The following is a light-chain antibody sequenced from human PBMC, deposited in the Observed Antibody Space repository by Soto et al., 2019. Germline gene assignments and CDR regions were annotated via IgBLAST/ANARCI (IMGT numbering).Light chain of an antibody. V-gene: IGKV1-5*03. Sequence: DIQMTQSPSTLSAFVGVRVTITCRASQSISSWLAWYQQKPGKAPKALIYKASTLESGVPSRFSGSGSGTEFTLTISSLQPDDFATYYCQQYNSYPWTFGQGTKVEIK. CDR2: KAS. CDR1: QSISSW. J-gene: IGKJ1*01. CDR3: QQYNSYPWT.